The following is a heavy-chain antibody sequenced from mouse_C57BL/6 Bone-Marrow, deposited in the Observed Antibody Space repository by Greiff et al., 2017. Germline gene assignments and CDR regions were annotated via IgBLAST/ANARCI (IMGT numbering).Heavy chain of an antibody. CDR2: LYPGSGST. Sequence: QVQLQQPGAELVKPGASVKLSCTASGYTFTSYWITWVKQRPGQGLEWIGDLYPGSGSTNNNAKFMSKATLSVDTSSSTAYMQLSSLTAEDAAVYYCARAPPISTVVARYWYFDVWGTGTTVTGSS. CDR1: GYTFTSYW. CDR3: ARAPPISTVVARYWYFDV. D-gene: IGHD1-1*01. J-gene: IGHJ1*03. V-gene: IGHV1-55*01.